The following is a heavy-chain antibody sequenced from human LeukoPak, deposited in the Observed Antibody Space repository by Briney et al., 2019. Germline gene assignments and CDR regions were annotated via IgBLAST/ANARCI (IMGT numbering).Heavy chain of an antibody. D-gene: IGHD6-13*01. CDR1: GFTFRNYA. Sequence: GGSLRLSCAASGFTFRNYAMSWVRQAPGKGLEWVSAISGSGGSTYYADSVKGRFTISGDNSKNTLYLQVNSLRAEDTAVYYCAAGTAADFWGQGTLVTVSS. CDR3: AAGTAADF. CDR2: ISGSGGST. V-gene: IGHV3-23*01. J-gene: IGHJ4*02.